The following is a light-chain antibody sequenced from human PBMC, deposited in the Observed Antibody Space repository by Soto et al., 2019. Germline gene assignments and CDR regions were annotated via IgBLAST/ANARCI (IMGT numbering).Light chain of an antibody. J-gene: IGKJ2*01. CDR3: QHYKSYPYT. CDR2: DAS. CDR1: QSISSW. V-gene: IGKV1-5*01. Sequence: DIQMTQSPSTLSASVGDRVTITCRASQSISSWLAWYQQKPGKAPKLLIYDASSLESGVPSTFSGSGSGTEFTLTISSLQPDDFATYYCQHYKSYPYTFGQGTKLEIK.